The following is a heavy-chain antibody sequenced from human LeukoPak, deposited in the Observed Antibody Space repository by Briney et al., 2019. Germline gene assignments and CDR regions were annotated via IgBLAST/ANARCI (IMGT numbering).Heavy chain of an antibody. CDR3: ARAVVYYGSGSYYKSGAFDI. Sequence: ASVKVSCKASGYTFTGYYMHWVRQAPGQGLEWMGWINPNSGGTNYAQKFQGWVTMTRDTSISTAYMELSRLRSDDTAVYYCARAVVYYGSGSYYKSGAFDIWGQGTMVTVSS. CDR1: GYTFTGYY. D-gene: IGHD3-10*01. CDR2: INPNSGGT. V-gene: IGHV1-2*04. J-gene: IGHJ3*02.